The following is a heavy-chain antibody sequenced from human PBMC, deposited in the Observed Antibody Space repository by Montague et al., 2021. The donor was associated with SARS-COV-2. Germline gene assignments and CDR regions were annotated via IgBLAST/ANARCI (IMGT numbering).Heavy chain of an antibody. V-gene: IGHV5-51*01. D-gene: IGHD1-26*01. CDR3: ARRETSSDETRGMDV. J-gene: IGHJ6*02. Sequence: QSGAEVKKPGESLKISCKASGYSFTTYWIGWVRQMPGKGLEWMGFIYPGDSDTRYSPSFQGQVTISVDNSINTAYLQWSSLKAPDTAMYYCARRETSSDETRGMDVWGQGTTVTVSS. CDR2: IYPGDSDT. CDR1: GYSFTTYW.